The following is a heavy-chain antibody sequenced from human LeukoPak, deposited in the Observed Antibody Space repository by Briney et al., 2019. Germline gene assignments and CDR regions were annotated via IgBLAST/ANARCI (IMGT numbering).Heavy chain of an antibody. D-gene: IGHD3-10*01. V-gene: IGHV4-59*12. CDR1: GGSISSYY. Sequence: SSETLSLTCTVSGGSISSYYWSWIRQPPGKGLEWIGYIYYSGSTNYNPSLKSRVTISVDTSKKQFSLKLSSVTAADTAVYYCARGGVRGVIRYYFDYWGQGTLVTVSS. CDR2: IYYSGST. CDR3: ARGGVRGVIRYYFDY. J-gene: IGHJ4*02.